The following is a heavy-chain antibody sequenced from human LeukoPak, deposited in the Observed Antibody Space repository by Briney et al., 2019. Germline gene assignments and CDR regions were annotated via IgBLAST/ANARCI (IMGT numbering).Heavy chain of an antibody. CDR1: GDSVSGNSAT. CDR3: GRAEHDWGSDY. Sequence: SQTLSLTCAISGDSVSGNSATWNWIRQPPSRGLEWLGRTYYRSKWFNDYAVSVKGRITINPDTPKNQFSLHLNSVTPEDTAVYYCGRAEHDWGSDYWGQGTLVTVSS. J-gene: IGHJ4*02. CDR2: TYYRSKWFN. D-gene: IGHD3-9*01. V-gene: IGHV6-1*01.